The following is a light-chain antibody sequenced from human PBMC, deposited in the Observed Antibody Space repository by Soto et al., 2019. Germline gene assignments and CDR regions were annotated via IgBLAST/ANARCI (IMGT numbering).Light chain of an antibody. CDR3: AAWDDRLNGVV. J-gene: IGLJ3*02. Sequence: QAVVTQPTSVSGAPRQRVTISCSGGSSNIGSNAVNWYQQFPGKAPKLLIYYDDLLPSVVSDRFSGSKSGTSASLAISGLQSDDEDDYYCAAWDDRLNGVVFGGGTKVTVL. CDR2: YDD. CDR1: SSNIGSNA. V-gene: IGLV1-36*01.